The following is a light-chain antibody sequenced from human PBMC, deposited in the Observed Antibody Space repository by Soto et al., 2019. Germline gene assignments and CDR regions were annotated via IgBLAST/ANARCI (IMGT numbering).Light chain of an antibody. V-gene: IGKV2-30*02. CDR1: QSLVHSDGNTY. J-gene: IGKJ4*01. CDR2: KVS. Sequence: DVVVTQSPLSLPVTLGQPASISCRSNQSLVHSDGNTYLNWFHQRPGQSPRRLIYKVSNRDSGVPDRFSGSGFGTDFTLSISRVEAEDGGVYYWMPCTHGPRSFGGGTKVETK. CDR3: MPCTHGPRS.